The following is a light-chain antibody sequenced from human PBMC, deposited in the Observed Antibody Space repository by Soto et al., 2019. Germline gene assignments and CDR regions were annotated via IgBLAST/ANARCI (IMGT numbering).Light chain of an antibody. J-gene: IGKJ3*01. Sequence: DSVMTQSPLSLPVTPGEPASISCRSSQSLLHSNGYNYLDWYLQKPVQSPQLLIYLGSNRASGVLDRFSGSGAGSAFTLTISRVEAEDVRVYYCMQALQTPVTFGPGTKGDI. CDR3: MQALQTPVT. V-gene: IGKV2-28*01. CDR1: QSLLHSNGYNY. CDR2: LGS.